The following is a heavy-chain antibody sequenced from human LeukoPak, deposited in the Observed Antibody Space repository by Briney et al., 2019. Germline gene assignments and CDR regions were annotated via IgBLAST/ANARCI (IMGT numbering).Heavy chain of an antibody. CDR2: IYSGGTT. Sequence: GGSLRLSCAASGFTVISNYMNWVRQAPGKGLEWVSVIYSGGTTYYSDSVRGRFTIFGDNSKNTLYLQINSLRAEDPPVYYCARAGGSIPPFDSSGQGQLCSVSS. CDR1: GFTVISNY. V-gene: IGHV3-53*01. D-gene: IGHD2-2*01. J-gene: IGHJ4*02. CDR3: ARAGGSIPPFDS.